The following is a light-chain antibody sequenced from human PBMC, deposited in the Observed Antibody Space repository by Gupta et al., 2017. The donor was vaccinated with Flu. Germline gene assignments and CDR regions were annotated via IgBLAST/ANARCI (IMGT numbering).Light chain of an antibody. CDR1: QSLSSW. J-gene: IGKJ4*01. CDR2: KAS. Sequence: DIQMTQSPSTLSAYVGDRVTITCRASQSLSSWLAWYQQKPGKAPNLLIYKASNLESGVPSRFSGSGSGTXFTLTIXSLQPDDFATYYCQQEDSYSITFGXGTKVEI. V-gene: IGKV1-5*03. CDR3: QQEDSYSIT.